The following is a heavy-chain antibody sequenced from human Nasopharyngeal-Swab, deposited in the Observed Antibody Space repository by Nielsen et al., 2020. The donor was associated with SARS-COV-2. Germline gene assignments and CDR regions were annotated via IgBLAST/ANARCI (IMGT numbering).Heavy chain of an antibody. D-gene: IGHD1-1*01. Sequence: WIRQPPGKGLEWIGRLYTSGTTNYNPSLKSRVTISVDTSKDRFSLKLSSVTAADMAVYYCARAILNLGRGDYMDVWGKGTTVTVSS. CDR3: ARAILNLGRGDYMDV. J-gene: IGHJ6*03. V-gene: IGHV4-61*02. CDR2: LYTSGTT.